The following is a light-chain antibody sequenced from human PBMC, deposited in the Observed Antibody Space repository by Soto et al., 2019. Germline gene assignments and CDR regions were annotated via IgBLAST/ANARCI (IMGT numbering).Light chain of an antibody. CDR2: GNT. Sequence: QSVLTQPPSVSGAPGQRVTISCTGSSSNIGAGDDEHGYQQLPGTAPKLLIHGNTNRPSGVPDRFSGSKSGTSACLAITVLQDEDEADYYCQSYDSSLSGYVFGTGTKVTVL. J-gene: IGLJ1*01. V-gene: IGLV1-40*01. CDR3: QSYDSSLSGYV. CDR1: SSNIGAGDD.